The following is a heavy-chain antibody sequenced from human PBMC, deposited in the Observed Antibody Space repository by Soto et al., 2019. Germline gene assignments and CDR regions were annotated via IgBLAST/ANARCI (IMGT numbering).Heavy chain of an antibody. Sequence: SETLSLTCTVSCGSIYRSGYYWGWIRQPPGRGLEWIGNIDYNGVTYSNPSLKSRVTISRDTSKNQFSLKLTSVTAADTALYYCGKVLVGATGHTDSDSWGPGTLVTV. CDR1: CGSIYRSGYY. D-gene: IGHD2-15*01. CDR3: GKVLVGATGHTDSDS. V-gene: IGHV4-39*01. CDR2: IDYNGVT. J-gene: IGHJ4*02.